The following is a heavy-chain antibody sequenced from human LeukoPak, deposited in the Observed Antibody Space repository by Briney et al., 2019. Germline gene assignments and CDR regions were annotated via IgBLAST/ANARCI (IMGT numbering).Heavy chain of an antibody. CDR2: ISSSSSTI. Sequence: GGSLRRSCAASGFTFSSYSMNWVRQAPGKGLEWVSYISSSSSTIYYADSVKGRFTISRDNAKNSLYLQMNSLRAEDTAVYYCARDKSWFDPWGQGTLVTVSS. V-gene: IGHV3-48*04. J-gene: IGHJ5*02. CDR3: ARDKSWFDP. CDR1: GFTFSSYS.